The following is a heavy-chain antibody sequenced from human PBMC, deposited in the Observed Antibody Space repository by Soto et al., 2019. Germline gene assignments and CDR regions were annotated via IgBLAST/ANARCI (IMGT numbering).Heavy chain of an antibody. CDR2: IKSKTDGGTT. D-gene: IGHD1-26*01. CDR3: TTEGEAGSYSAHDAFDI. Sequence: EVQLVESGGGLVKPGGSLRLSCAASCFTFSNAWMNWVRQAPGKGLEWVDRIKSKTDGGTTDYAAPVKGRFTISRDDSKNTLYLQMNSLKTEDTAVYYCTTEGEAGSYSAHDAFDIWGQGTMVTVSS. V-gene: IGHV3-15*07. CDR1: CFTFSNAW. J-gene: IGHJ3*02.